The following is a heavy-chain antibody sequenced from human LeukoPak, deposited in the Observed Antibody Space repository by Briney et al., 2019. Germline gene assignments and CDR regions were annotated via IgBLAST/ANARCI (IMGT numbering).Heavy chain of an antibody. CDR3: TRRNSYGWFDY. Sequence: PGGSLRLSCAASGFTFSGSAMHWVRQASRKGLEWVGRIRSKANSYATAYAASVKGRFTISRDDSKNTAYLQMNSLKTEDTAVYYCTRRNSYGWFDYWGQGTLVTVSS. D-gene: IGHD5-18*01. J-gene: IGHJ4*02. V-gene: IGHV3-73*01. CDR1: GFTFSGSA. CDR2: IRSKANSYAT.